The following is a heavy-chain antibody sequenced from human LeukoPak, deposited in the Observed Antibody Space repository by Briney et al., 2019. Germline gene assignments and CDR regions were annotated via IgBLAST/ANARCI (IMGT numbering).Heavy chain of an antibody. CDR1: GYTFTGYY. V-gene: IGHV1-2*02. D-gene: IGHD3-10*01. J-gene: IGHJ6*02. CDR3: ARDLAHRFGELYYYYYGMDV. CDR2: INPNSGGT. Sequence: ASVKVSSKASGYTFTGYYMHWVRQAPGQGLEWMGWINPNSGGTNYAQKFQGRVTMTRDTSISTAYMELSRLRSDDTAVYYCARDLAHRFGELYYYYYGMDVWGQGTTVTVSS.